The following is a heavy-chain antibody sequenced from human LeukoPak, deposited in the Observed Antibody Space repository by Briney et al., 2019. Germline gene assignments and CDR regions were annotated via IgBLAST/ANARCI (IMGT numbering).Heavy chain of an antibody. CDR1: GYTLTELS. J-gene: IGHJ5*02. CDR3: ARDEEGDCGGDCYNWFAP. CDR2: FDPEDGET. Sequence: ASVTVSCTVSGYTLTELSMHWVRQAPGKGLEWMGGFDPEDGETIYAQKFQGRVTMTEDTSTDTAYMELSNLRSEDTAMYYCARDEEGDCGGDCYNWFAPWGQGTLVTVSS. D-gene: IGHD2-21*02. V-gene: IGHV1-24*01.